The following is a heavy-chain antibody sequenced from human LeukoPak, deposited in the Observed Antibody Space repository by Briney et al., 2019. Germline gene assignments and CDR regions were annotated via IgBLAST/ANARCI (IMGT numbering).Heavy chain of an antibody. CDR1: GDSTSGYY. CDR2: MYYSGTT. V-gene: IGHV4-59*01. CDR3: ARDPSFTAGYFDS. J-gene: IGHJ4*02. Sequence: SETLSLTCTVSGDSTSGYYWTWIRQPPGKRLERIGYMYYSGTTKYNPSLKSRVTISIDATKNQVSLNLTSVTAADTAVYYCARDPSFTAGYFDSWGQGTLVTVSS. D-gene: IGHD3-16*01.